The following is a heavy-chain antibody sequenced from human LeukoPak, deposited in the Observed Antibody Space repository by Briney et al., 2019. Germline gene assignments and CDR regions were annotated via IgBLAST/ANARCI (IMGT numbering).Heavy chain of an antibody. CDR3: ARSKSYSSGRTDFDW. J-gene: IGHJ4*02. Sequence: GGSLRLSCAASGFTFSSYNMNWVRQAPGKGLEWLSYITSSGSPISYAASVRGRFTISRDNAKNSLYLQMNSLRDEDTAVYYCARSKSYSSGRTDFDWWGQGTLVTVSS. D-gene: IGHD6-19*01. V-gene: IGHV3-48*02. CDR1: GFTFSSYN. CDR2: ITSSGSPI.